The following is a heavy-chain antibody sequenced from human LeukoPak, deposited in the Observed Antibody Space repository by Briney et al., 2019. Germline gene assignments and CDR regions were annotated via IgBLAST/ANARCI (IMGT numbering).Heavy chain of an antibody. CDR1: GLSLTDNY. CDR2: TSSRATTI. CDR3: AGGYNGYDWSDY. Sequence: PGGSRRLSGEASGLSLTDNYMNWIRQAPGKGLEWIAYTSSRATTIKYADSVKGRFTISRDTAKNTLYLHLNSLKSEDTALYFCAGGYNGYDWSDYWGQGALVTVSS. V-gene: IGHV3-11*01. J-gene: IGHJ4*02. D-gene: IGHD5-12*01.